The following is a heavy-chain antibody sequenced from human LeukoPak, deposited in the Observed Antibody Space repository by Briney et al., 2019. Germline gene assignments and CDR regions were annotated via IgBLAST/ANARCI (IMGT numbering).Heavy chain of an antibody. V-gene: IGHV5-51*01. J-gene: IGHJ4*02. CDR2: IYPGDSDT. D-gene: IGHD3-22*01. Sequence: GESLKISCKGSGYSFTSYWIGWVRQMPGKGLEWMGIIYPGDSDTRYSPSFQGQVTISADKSISTAYLQWSSLKASDTAMYYCARHVAYYYDSSGYYPPYFDYWGQGTLVTVSS. CDR3: ARHVAYYYDSSGYYPPYFDY. CDR1: GYSFTSYW.